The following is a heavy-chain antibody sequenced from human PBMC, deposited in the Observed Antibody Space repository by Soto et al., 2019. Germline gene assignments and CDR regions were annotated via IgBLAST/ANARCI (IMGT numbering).Heavy chain of an antibody. CDR3: AREFRAAAYDY. V-gene: IGHV3-30-3*01. CDR1: GFTFSSYA. J-gene: IGHJ4*02. D-gene: IGHD2-15*01. CDR2: ISYDGSNK. Sequence: QVQLVESGGGVVQPGRSLRLSCAASGFTFSSYAMHWVRQAPGKGLEWVAVISYDGSNKYYADSVKGRFTISRDNSKNTLYLQMNSLRAEDTAVYYCAREFRAAAYDYWGQGTLVTVSS.